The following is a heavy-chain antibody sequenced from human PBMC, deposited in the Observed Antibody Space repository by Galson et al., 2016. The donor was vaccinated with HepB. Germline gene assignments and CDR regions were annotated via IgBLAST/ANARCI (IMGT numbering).Heavy chain of an antibody. D-gene: IGHD3-3*01. V-gene: IGHV4-4*02. CDR3: ARARFAVVRRDHLYYGLGV. Sequence: SETLSLTCSVSGDSISSTNWWSWVRQPPGKGLEWIGEIYQSGSTQYNPSLNDRVNISVDKSTNQFSLRLSSVTAADTAVYYCARARFAVVRRDHLYYGLGVWGRGTTVTVSS. CDR1: GDSISSTNW. CDR2: IYQSGST. J-gene: IGHJ6*02.